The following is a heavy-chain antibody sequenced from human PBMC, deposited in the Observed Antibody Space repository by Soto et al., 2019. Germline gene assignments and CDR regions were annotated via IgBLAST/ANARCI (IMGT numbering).Heavy chain of an antibody. Sequence: QVQLVQSGAEVKKPGTSVKVSCKASGYAFINYAVTWLRQAPGAGLEWMGWISPSNDNSYSAQKFQDRVTMSPETSSTTAYMELRRLTSADTAVYYWSREGGNTGTSDYWGQGTLVTVSS. CDR1: GYAFINYA. CDR3: SREGGNTGTSDY. CDR2: ISPSNDNS. J-gene: IGHJ4*02. V-gene: IGHV1-18*01. D-gene: IGHD1-7*01.